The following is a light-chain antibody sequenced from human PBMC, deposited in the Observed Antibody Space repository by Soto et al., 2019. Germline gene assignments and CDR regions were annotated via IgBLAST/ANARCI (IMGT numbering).Light chain of an antibody. CDR1: SSNIGINT. J-gene: IGLJ3*02. V-gene: IGLV1-44*01. CDR2: GTN. Sequence: QPVLTQPPSASGTPGQRVTISCSGSSSNIGINTVNWYQQLPGTAPKLLIYGTNQRPSGVPDRFSGSKSGTSGSLAISGLQSEDEADYYCAAWDDGLNGWVFGGGTKVTVL. CDR3: AAWDDGLNGWV.